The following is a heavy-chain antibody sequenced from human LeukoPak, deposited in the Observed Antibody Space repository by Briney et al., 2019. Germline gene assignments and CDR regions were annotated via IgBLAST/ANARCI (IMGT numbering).Heavy chain of an antibody. CDR2: IYPGDSDT. V-gene: IGHV5-51*01. CDR3: ARPNYYGSGSPAGY. J-gene: IGHJ4*02. Sequence: GESLNISCKGLGYHFLSYGFGWVPQPPGRGREWLGIIYPGDSDTTYSASFQGQVTISTDKSINTAYLQWSSLKASDTAMYYCARPNYYGSGSPAGYWGQGTLVTVSS. CDR1: GYHFLSYG. D-gene: IGHD3-10*01.